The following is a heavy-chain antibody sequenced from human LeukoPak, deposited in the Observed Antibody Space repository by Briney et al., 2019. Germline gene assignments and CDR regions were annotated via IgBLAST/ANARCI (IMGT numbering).Heavy chain of an antibody. J-gene: IGHJ4*02. CDR2: ISYSGST. D-gene: IGHD3-22*01. Sequence: SDTLPLTCTVSGGSISSYYWSWIRQPPGKGLEWIGYISYSGSTNYNPSLKSRGAISIDTSMNQFSLKLSSVTAADTAVYYCARLYDSSGYYYGPLDYWGQGTLVTVSS. CDR1: GGSISSYY. V-gene: IGHV4-59*08. CDR3: ARLYDSSGYYYGPLDY.